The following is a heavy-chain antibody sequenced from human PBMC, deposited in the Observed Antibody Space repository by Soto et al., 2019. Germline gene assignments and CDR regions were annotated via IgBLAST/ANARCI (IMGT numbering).Heavy chain of an antibody. Sequence: EVQLLESGGGLARPGGSLRLSCVASGFIFSDYAMTWIRQAPGKGLEWVATISASGGNIEHTDSLKGRFTISRDNSKKTVYLQINGLTADDTAVHYCAKVAGGLGYFDLWGRGTLVTVSS. CDR3: AKVAGGLGYFDL. J-gene: IGHJ2*01. D-gene: IGHD3-16*01. CDR2: ISASGGNI. V-gene: IGHV3-23*01. CDR1: GFIFSDYA.